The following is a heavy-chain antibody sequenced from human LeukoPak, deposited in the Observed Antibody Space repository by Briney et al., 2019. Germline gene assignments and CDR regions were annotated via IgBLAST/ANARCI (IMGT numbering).Heavy chain of an antibody. CDR2: INHSGST. Sequence: SETLSLTCAVYGGSFSGYYWSWIRQPPGKGLEWIGEINHSGSTNYNPSRKSRVTISVDTSKNQFSLKLSSVTAADTAVYYCARGQGEFDSSGYYRYYYYMDVWGKGTTVTVSS. J-gene: IGHJ6*03. CDR1: GGSFSGYY. CDR3: ARGQGEFDSSGYYRYYYYMDV. V-gene: IGHV4-34*01. D-gene: IGHD3-22*01.